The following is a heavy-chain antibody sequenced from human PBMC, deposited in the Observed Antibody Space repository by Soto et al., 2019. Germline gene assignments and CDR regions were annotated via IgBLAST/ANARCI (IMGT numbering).Heavy chain of an antibody. CDR2: IYNTGSA. Sequence: QVQLQESGPGLVKTSQTLSLTCSVSGGSIGSNGYYWSWIRQHPGKGLEWIGYIYNTGSAYYSPSIKSRVTISIDTSQNQFSLKLASVTAADTAVYYCARADYGDRGLAFDSWGQGTLVTVSS. CDR3: ARADYGDRGLAFDS. CDR1: GGSIGSNGYY. D-gene: IGHD4-17*01. V-gene: IGHV4-31*03. J-gene: IGHJ4*02.